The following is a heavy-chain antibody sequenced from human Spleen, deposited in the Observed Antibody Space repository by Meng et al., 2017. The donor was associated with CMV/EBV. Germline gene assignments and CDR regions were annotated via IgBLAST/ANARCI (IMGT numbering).Heavy chain of an antibody. CDR2: ISGSGDYT. CDR1: RFTLSSYA. CDR3: AKSQGGINYYDSSGFSDY. D-gene: IGHD3-22*01. V-gene: IGHV3-23*01. Sequence: GESLKISCAASRFTLSSYAMHWVRQAPGKGLEWVSAISGSGDYTYYADSVKGRFTISRDNSKNTLYLQMNSLRAEDTAVYYCAKSQGGINYYDSSGFSDYWGQGTLVTVSS. J-gene: IGHJ4*02.